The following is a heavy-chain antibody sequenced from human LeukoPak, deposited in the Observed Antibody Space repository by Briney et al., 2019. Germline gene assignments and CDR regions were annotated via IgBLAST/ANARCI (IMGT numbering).Heavy chain of an antibody. Sequence: GGSLRLSCEASGFTFSSYWMHWVRQVPGKGLVWVAHINNPGTGTTCADAVKGRFTISRDNAKNTLYLQMNSLRADDTAIYYCARGSGGFDYWGQGTLVTVSS. J-gene: IGHJ4*02. D-gene: IGHD3-3*01. CDR3: ARGSGGFDY. V-gene: IGHV3-74*01. CDR1: GFTFSSYW. CDR2: INNPGTGT.